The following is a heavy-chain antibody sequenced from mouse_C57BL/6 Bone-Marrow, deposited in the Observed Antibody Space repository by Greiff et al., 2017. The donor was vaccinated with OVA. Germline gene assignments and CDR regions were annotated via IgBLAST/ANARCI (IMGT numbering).Heavy chain of an antibody. J-gene: IGHJ3*01. D-gene: IGHD4-1*01. CDR2: IWGVGST. V-gene: IGHV2-6*01. CDR3: ASDTWDGFAY. Sequence: VMLVESGPGLVAPSQSLSITCTVSGFSLTSYGVDWVRQSPGKGLEWLGVIWGVGSTNYNSALKSRLSISKDNSKSQVFLKMNSLQTDDTAMYYCASDTWDGFAYWGQGTLVTVSA. CDR1: GFSLTSYG.